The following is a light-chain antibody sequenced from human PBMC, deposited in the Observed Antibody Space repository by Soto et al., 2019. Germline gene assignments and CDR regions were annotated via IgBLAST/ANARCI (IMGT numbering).Light chain of an antibody. CDR2: STS. Sequence: EIVLTQSPGTLSLSPGERATLSCRASQSVIRSYLAWYQQKPGQAPRLLIYSTSSRATGIPDRFSGSGSGTDFTLTLSRLEPEDFAVYYCQQYGSSPLTFGGGTKVEI. CDR1: QSVIRSY. J-gene: IGKJ4*01. V-gene: IGKV3-20*01. CDR3: QQYGSSPLT.